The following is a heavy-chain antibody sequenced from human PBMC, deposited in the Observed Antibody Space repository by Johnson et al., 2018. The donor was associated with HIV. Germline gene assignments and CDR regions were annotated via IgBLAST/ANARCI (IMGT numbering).Heavy chain of an antibody. D-gene: IGHD3-22*01. J-gene: IGHJ3*02. CDR3: ARGLQSLIVVITRGAFNI. Sequence: VQLVESGGGVVRPGGSLRLSCVASGFTFSSYWMSWVRQAPGKGLEWVANIKQDGREKYYVDSVKGRFTISRDNAKNSLYLQMNSLRVEDTAVYYCARGLQSLIVVITRGAFNIWGQGTMVTVSS. V-gene: IGHV3-7*03. CDR1: GFTFSSYW. CDR2: IKQDGREK.